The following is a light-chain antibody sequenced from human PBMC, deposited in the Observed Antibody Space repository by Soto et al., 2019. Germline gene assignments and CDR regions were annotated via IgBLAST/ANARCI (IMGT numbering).Light chain of an antibody. Sequence: DIQMTQSPPSLSASVGDRVTITCRARQGIGNSLAWYQQKPGTVPKLLIYSASTLQSGVPSRFSGSGSGTDFTLTISILQPEDVAAYYCQKYNTVPATFGQGTRLEIK. J-gene: IGKJ5*01. CDR3: QKYNTVPAT. V-gene: IGKV1-27*01. CDR2: SAS. CDR1: QGIGNS.